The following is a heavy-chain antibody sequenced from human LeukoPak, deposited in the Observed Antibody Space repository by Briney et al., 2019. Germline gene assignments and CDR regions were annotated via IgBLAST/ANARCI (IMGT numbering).Heavy chain of an antibody. CDR3: ARGIYEYYYDSSGSGGYAY. CDR2: MNPNSGNT. J-gene: IGHJ4*02. D-gene: IGHD3-22*01. Sequence: ASVKVSCKASGYTFTSYDINWVRQATGQGLEWMGWMNPNSGNTGYAQKFQGRVTMTRNTSISTAYMELSSPRSEDTAVYYCARGIYEYYYDSSGSGGYAYWGQGTLVTVSS. CDR1: GYTFTSYD. V-gene: IGHV1-8*01.